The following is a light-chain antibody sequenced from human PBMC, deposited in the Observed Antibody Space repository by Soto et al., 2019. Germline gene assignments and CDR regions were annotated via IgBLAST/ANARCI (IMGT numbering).Light chain of an antibody. Sequence: EIVLTQSPATLSFSPGERATLSFRASQSVSSYLAWYQQKPGQASRLLIYDASNRATGIPARFSGSGSGTDFTLTISSLEPEDFAVYYCQQRSNWPRNTFGQGTRLEIK. J-gene: IGKJ5*01. CDR1: QSVSSY. CDR3: QQRSNWPRNT. CDR2: DAS. V-gene: IGKV3-11*01.